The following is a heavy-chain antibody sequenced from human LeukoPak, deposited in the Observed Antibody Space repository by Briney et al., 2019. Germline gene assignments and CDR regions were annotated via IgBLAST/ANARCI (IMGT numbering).Heavy chain of an antibody. Sequence: GESLKISCKASGYSFTNYWIGWVRQMPGKGLEWMGIIYPGTSDTKYSPSLQGQVTVSADKSISTAYLQWSSLKASDTAMYYCARRGYDSRGYHFYFDCWGQGTLVTVST. CDR3: ARRGYDSRGYHFYFDC. J-gene: IGHJ4*02. D-gene: IGHD3-22*01. CDR1: GYSFTNYW. CDR2: IYPGTSDT. V-gene: IGHV5-51*01.